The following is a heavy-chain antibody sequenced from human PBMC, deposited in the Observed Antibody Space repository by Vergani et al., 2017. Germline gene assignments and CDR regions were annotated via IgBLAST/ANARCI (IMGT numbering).Heavy chain of an antibody. V-gene: IGHV1-8*01. Sequence: QVQLVQSGAEVKKPGASVKVSCKASGYTFTSYDINWVRQATGQGLEWMGWMNPNSGNTGYAQKFQGRVTMTRNTSISTAYMALSSLRSEDTAVYYCARGLGGYYDSSGYYEDYWGQGTLVTVSS. J-gene: IGHJ4*02. CDR1: GYTFTSYD. CDR3: ARGLGGYYDSSGYYEDY. D-gene: IGHD3-22*01. CDR2: MNPNSGNT.